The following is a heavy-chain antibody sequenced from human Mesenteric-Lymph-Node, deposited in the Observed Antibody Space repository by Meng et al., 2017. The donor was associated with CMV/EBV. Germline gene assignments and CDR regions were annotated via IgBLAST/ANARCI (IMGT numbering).Heavy chain of an antibody. V-gene: IGHV3-23*03. J-gene: IGHJ4*02. CDR3: ATSDIVVVPAAIRG. CDR2: IYSGGVTT. CDR1: GFTFSSYA. Sequence: LSLTCAASGFTFSSYAMSWVRQAPGKGLEWVSVIYSGGVTTYSADSVKGRFTISRDNSKNTLYLQMNSLRGEDTAVYYCATSDIVVVPAAIRGWGQGTLVTVSS. D-gene: IGHD2-2*02.